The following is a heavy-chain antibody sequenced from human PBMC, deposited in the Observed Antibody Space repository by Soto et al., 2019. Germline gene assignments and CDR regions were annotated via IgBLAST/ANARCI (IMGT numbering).Heavy chain of an antibody. V-gene: IGHV3-33*06. CDR2: IWYDGSNK. Sequence: QVQLVESGGGVVQPGRSLRLSCAASGFTFSSYGMHWVRQAPGKGLEWVAVIWYDGSNKYYADSVKGRFTISRDNSKNTLYLQMNSLRAEDTAVYYCAKDQWGYYYYGMDVWGQGTTVTVSS. J-gene: IGHJ6*02. D-gene: IGHD2-8*01. CDR3: AKDQWGYYYYGMDV. CDR1: GFTFSSYG.